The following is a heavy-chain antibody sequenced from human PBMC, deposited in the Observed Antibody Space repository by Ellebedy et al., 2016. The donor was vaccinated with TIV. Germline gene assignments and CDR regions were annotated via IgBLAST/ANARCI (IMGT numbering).Heavy chain of an antibody. CDR1: GGSISDYY. D-gene: IGHD5-24*01. Sequence: MPSETLSLTCTVSGGSISDYYWSWIRQPPGKGLEWMGYIHYRGSTNYHPSLRSRVTISVDTSKNQCTLKVTSVTAADTAVYYCATQAPGGNYNYDHGMDVWGPGTTVTVSS. J-gene: IGHJ6*02. CDR2: IHYRGST. CDR3: ATQAPGGNYNYDHGMDV. V-gene: IGHV4-59*01.